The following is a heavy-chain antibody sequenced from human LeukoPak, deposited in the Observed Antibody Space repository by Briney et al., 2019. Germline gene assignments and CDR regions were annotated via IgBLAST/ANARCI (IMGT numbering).Heavy chain of an antibody. D-gene: IGHD1-7*01. CDR1: GYGFKNYY. V-gene: IGHV1-46*02. J-gene: IGHJ3*02. Sequence: ASVKVSCKASGYGFKNYYIHWVRQAPGQGPEWMGRINPSGGSTSYAQRSQGRVTMTRDTSISTAYMELSRLRSDDTAVYYCARGTTGSDAFDIWGQGTMVTVSS. CDR2: INPSGGST. CDR3: ARGTTGSDAFDI.